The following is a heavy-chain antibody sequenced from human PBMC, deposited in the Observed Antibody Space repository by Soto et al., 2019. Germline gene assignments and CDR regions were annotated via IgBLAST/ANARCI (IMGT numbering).Heavy chain of an antibody. Sequence: SVKLSCKASGGAYSSYAMCSVRQAPGQGLEWMGGIIPIFGTANYAQKFQGRVTITADESTSTAYMELSSLRSEDTAVYYCARQGYDILTGYYTGVFDYWGQGTLVTSPQ. V-gene: IGHV1-69*13. CDR1: GGAYSSYA. D-gene: IGHD3-9*01. CDR3: ARQGYDILTGYYTGVFDY. CDR2: IIPIFGTA. J-gene: IGHJ4*02.